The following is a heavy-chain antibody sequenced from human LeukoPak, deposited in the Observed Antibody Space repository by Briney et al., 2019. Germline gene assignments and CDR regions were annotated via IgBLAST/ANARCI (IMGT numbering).Heavy chain of an antibody. CDR1: GFTFSSYG. CDR3: AGDGVRSGYHEGPDY. D-gene: IGHD3-22*01. Sequence: PGRSLRLSCAASGFTFSSYGMHWVRQAPGKGLEWVAVIWYDGSNKYFADSVKGRFTISRDNSKNTLYLQMNSLRAEDTAVYYCAGDGVRSGYHEGPDYWGQGTLVTVSS. CDR2: IWYDGSNK. V-gene: IGHV3-33*01. J-gene: IGHJ4*02.